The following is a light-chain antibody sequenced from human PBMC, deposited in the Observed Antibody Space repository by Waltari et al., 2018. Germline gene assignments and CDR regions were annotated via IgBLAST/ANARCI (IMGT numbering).Light chain of an antibody. V-gene: IGLV2-23*02. CDR1: SSDVGANNF. J-gene: IGLJ2*01. CDR3: CSYTTIGPVL. Sequence: QSALTQPASVSGSPGQSIAISRIGTSSDVGANNFLSWYQQHPGRAPKLMIHEVTKRPSGVSTRFSGSKSGNTASLTISGLQAEDEADYYCCSYTTIGPVLIGGGTKVTVL. CDR2: EVT.